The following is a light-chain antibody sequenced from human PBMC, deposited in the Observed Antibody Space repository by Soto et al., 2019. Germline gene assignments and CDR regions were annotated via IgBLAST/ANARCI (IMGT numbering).Light chain of an antibody. J-gene: IGKJ1*01. Sequence: DIQMTQSPSTLSASVGDRVTITCRASQSISSLLAWYQQKPGKAPKLLIYKASSLESGVPSRFSGSGSGTEFTLTISSLQPDDFATYYCQQYNSDSPWTFGQGPKVEIK. CDR3: QQYNSDSPWT. CDR1: QSISSL. CDR2: KAS. V-gene: IGKV1-5*03.